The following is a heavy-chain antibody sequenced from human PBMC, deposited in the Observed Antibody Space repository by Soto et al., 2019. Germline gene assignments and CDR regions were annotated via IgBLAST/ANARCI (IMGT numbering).Heavy chain of an antibody. J-gene: IGHJ4*02. V-gene: IGHV4-4*02. CDR1: GYSISSSNW. D-gene: IGHD3-22*01. CDR3: ARNSYDSSGYPTYYFDY. Sequence: SETLSLTCAVSGYSISSSNWWSWVRQPPGKGLEWIGEIYHSGSTNYNPSLKSRVTISVDKSKNQFSLKLSSVTAADTAVYYCARNSYDSSGYPTYYFDYWGQGTLVTVSS. CDR2: IYHSGST.